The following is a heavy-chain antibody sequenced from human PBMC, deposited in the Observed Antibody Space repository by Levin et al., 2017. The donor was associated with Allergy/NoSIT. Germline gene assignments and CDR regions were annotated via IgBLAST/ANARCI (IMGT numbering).Heavy chain of an antibody. CDR1: GGSISSGGYY. V-gene: IGHV4-31*03. Sequence: LRLSCTVSGGSISSGGYYWSWIRQHPGKGLEWIGYIYYSGSTYYNPSLKSRVTISVDTSKNQFSLKLSSVTAADTAVYYCARAWGITMVRGVIIAFDYWGQGTLVTVSS. J-gene: IGHJ4*02. CDR2: IYYSGST. D-gene: IGHD3-10*01. CDR3: ARAWGITMVRGVIIAFDY.